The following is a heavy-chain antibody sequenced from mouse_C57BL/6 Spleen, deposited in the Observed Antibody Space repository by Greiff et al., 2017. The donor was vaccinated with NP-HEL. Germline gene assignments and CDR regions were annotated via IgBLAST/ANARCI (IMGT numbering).Heavy chain of an antibody. CDR2: ISDGGSYT. CDR3: ARDPSSMDY. Sequence: EVQLVESGGGLVKPGGSLKLSCAASGFTFSSYAMSWVRQTPEKRLEWVATISDGGSYTYYPDNVKGRFPISRDNAKNNLYLQMSHLKSEDTAMYYCARDPSSMDYWGQGTSVTVSS. J-gene: IGHJ4*01. CDR1: GFTFSSYA. V-gene: IGHV5-4*01.